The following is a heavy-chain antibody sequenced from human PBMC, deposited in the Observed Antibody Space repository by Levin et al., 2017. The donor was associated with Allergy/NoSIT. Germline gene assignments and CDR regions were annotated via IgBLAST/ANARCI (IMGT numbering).Heavy chain of an antibody. Sequence: PGGSLRLSCAASGFTFSNYAMTWVRQAPGKGLEWVLVISGSGGSAYYADSVRGRFTISRDNSNNVLYLQMNSLRAEDSAIYYCAKRRDLAGWLRPTFDSWGQGTLVTVSS. CDR2: ISGSGGSA. CDR3: AKRRDLAGWLRPTFDS. D-gene: IGHD5-24*01. CDR1: GFTFSNYA. V-gene: IGHV3-23*01. J-gene: IGHJ4*02.